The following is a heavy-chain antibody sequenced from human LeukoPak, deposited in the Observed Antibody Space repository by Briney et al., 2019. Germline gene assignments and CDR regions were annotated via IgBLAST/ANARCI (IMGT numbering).Heavy chain of an antibody. CDR2: IRYDGSNK. V-gene: IGHV3-30*02. Sequence: WGSLRLSCAASGFTFSSYGMHWVRQAPGKGLEWVAFIRYDGSNKYYADSVKGRFTISRDNSKNTLYLQMNSLRAEDTAVYYCAKDIRRYSYGPLGGYFDYWGQGTLVTVSS. J-gene: IGHJ4*02. CDR3: AKDIRRYSYGPLGGYFDY. D-gene: IGHD5-18*01. CDR1: GFTFSSYG.